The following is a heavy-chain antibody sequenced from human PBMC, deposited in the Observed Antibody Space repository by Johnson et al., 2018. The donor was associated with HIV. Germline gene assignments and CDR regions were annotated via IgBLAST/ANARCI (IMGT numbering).Heavy chain of an antibody. CDR3: ARAGRPYDFWSGYYSGDAFDI. V-gene: IGHV3-66*03. D-gene: IGHD3-3*01. J-gene: IGHJ3*02. Sequence: VLLLESGGGLIQPGGSLRLSCAASGFTVSSNYMTWVRQAPGKGLEWVSVIFIGGATYYGDSVKGRFTIFRDNSKNTLYLQMNNLRAEDTAVYYCARAGRPYDFWSGYYSGDAFDIWGQGTMVTVSS. CDR1: GFTVSSNY. CDR2: IFIGGAT.